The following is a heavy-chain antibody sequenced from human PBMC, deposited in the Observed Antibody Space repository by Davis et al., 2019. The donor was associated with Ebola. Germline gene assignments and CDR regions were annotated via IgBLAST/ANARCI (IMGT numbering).Heavy chain of an antibody. V-gene: IGHV3-66*01. CDR3: ARVLSDILGYGMDV. CDR1: GFTFSTHS. J-gene: IGHJ6*02. D-gene: IGHD3-9*01. CDR2: IYSGGST. Sequence: GESLKISCAASGFTFSTHSLNWVRQAPGKGLEWVSVIYSGGSTYYADSVKGRFTISRDNSKNTLYLQMNSLRAEDTAVYYCARVLSDILGYGMDVWGQGTTVTVSS.